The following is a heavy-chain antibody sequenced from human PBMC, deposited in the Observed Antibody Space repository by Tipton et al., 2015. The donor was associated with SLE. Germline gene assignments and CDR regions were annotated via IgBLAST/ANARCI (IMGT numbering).Heavy chain of an antibody. J-gene: IGHJ4*02. CDR1: GFTFSDDY. CDR2: ISSSGTTI. D-gene: IGHD2-2*01. CDR3: ARHSQVHIVVGDFDS. V-gene: IGHV3-11*04. Sequence: SLRLSCAASGFTFSDDYMSWIRQAPGKGLEWVSYISSSGTTIYYADSVKGRFTFSRDNAKNSLYLQMNSLRAEDTAVCYLARHSQVHIVVGDFDSWGQGTLVTVSS.